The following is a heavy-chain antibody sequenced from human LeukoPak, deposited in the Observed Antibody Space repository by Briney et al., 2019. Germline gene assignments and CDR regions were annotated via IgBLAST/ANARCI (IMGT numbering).Heavy chain of an antibody. CDR2: LYTGGGT. Sequence: GGSLRLSCAASGFSVRTTYMSWVRQAPGKGLEWASVLYTGGGTDHADSVKGRFTISRDNSMNTLSLQMNSLRAEDTAIYYCTRSGYRHPYHFDSWGQGTLVTVSS. CDR3: TRSGYRHPYHFDS. CDR1: GFSVRTTY. D-gene: IGHD3-22*01. J-gene: IGHJ4*02. V-gene: IGHV3-53*01.